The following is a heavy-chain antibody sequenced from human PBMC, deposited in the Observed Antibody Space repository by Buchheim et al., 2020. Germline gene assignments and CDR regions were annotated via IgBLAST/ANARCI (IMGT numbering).Heavy chain of an antibody. CDR3: ARSGGSGPFAFDY. CDR2: IYYSGST. J-gene: IGHJ4*02. D-gene: IGHD3-10*01. CDR1: GGSVSSGDYY. V-gene: IGHV4-61*08. Sequence: QVQLQGSGPGLVKPSETLSLTCTVSGGSVSSGDYYWSWIRQPPGKGLEWIGYIYYSGSTNYNPSLKSRVTISVDTSKHQFSLKLSSVTAADTAVYYCARSGGSGPFAFDYWGQGTL.